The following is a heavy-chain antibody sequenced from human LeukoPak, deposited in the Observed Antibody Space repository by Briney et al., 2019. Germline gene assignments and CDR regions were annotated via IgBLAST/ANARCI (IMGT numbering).Heavy chain of an antibody. J-gene: IGHJ4*02. D-gene: IGHD6-13*01. V-gene: IGHV4-59*01. CDR2: IYSSGTT. CDR1: GGSFSGYY. Sequence: SETLSLTCAVYGGSFSGYYWSWLRQPPGKGLEWIGYIYSSGTTNYNPSLKSRVTISVDTSKNQFSLKLNSVTAADTAVYYCARDQGSSWYSHWGQGTLVTVSS. CDR3: ARDQGSSWYSH.